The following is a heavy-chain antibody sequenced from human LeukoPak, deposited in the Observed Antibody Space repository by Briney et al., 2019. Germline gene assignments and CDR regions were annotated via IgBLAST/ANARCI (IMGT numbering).Heavy chain of an antibody. D-gene: IGHD3-22*01. Sequence: SETLSLTCAVSGYSITSTYWWGWIRQRPGRGLEWIGSLHHSGSTSYSPSLKSRVTISVDTSKNQFSLRLSSVTAADTAVYYCARVGGDDSTGHYSVDYWGQGTLVTVSS. V-gene: IGHV4-38-2*01. J-gene: IGHJ4*02. CDR1: GYSITSTYW. CDR3: ARVGGDDSTGHYSVDY. CDR2: LHHSGST.